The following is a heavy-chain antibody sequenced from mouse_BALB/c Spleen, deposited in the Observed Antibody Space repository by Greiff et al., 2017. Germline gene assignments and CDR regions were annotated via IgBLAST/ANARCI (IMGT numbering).Heavy chain of an antibody. D-gene: IGHD2-1*01. CDR2: IDPANGNT. CDR3: ARNGNYEYYFDY. Sequence: EVQLQQSGAELVKPGASVKLSCTASGFNFKDTYMHWVKQRPEQGLEWIGRIDPANGNTKYDPKFQGKATITADTSSNTAYLQLSSLTSEDTAVYYCARNGNYEYYFDYWGQGTTLTVSS. CDR1: GFNFKDTY. V-gene: IGHV14-3*02. J-gene: IGHJ2*01.